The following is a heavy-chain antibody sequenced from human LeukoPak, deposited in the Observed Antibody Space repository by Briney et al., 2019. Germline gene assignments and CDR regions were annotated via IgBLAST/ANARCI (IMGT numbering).Heavy chain of an antibody. V-gene: IGHV1-2*02. D-gene: IGHD2-15*01. Sequence: GASVKVSCKASGYTFTGYYMHWVRQAPGHGLEWMGWINPNSGGTNYAQKFQGRVTMTRDTSISTAYMELSRLRSDDTAVYYCARGGIGYCSGGSCPMAFDIWGQGTMVTVSS. CDR2: INPNSGGT. CDR1: GYTFTGYY. CDR3: ARGGIGYCSGGSCPMAFDI. J-gene: IGHJ3*02.